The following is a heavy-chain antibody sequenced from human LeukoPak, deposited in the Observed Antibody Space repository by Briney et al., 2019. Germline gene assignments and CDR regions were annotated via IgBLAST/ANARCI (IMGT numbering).Heavy chain of an antibody. D-gene: IGHD3-10*01. J-gene: IGHJ4*02. CDR2: IYYSVCT. CDR1: GGSISSSSYY. V-gene: IGHV4-39*01. Sequence: SETLSLTCTVSGGSISSSSYYWGWIRQPPGKGLEWIGSIYYSVCTYYNPSLKSRVTISVDTSKNQFSLTLSSVTAADTAVYYCARLNRITMVRGVITSFDYWGQGTLVTVSS. CDR3: ARLNRITMVRGVITSFDY.